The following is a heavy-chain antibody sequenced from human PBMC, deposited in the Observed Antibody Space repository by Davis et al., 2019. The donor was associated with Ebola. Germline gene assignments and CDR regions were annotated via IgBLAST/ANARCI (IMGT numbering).Heavy chain of an antibody. V-gene: IGHV2-5*02. J-gene: IGHJ4*02. CDR1: GFSLSTTGVS. Sequence: SGPTLVKPTQTLTLTCTFSGFSLSTTGVSVGWIRQPPGKALEWLAVIYWDDDKRYSPSLESRLTITKDTSKNQVVLTMTNMDPVDTATYFCAHRQGTYYDFWSGYYFDSWGQGTLVTVSS. CDR2: IYWDDDK. D-gene: IGHD3-3*01. CDR3: AHRQGTYYDFWSGYYFDS.